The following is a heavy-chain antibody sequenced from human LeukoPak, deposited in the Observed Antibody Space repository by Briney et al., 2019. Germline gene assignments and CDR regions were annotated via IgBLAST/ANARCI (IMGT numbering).Heavy chain of an antibody. CDR2: ISSSSSYI. J-gene: IGHJ4*02. Sequence: GGSLRLSCAASGFTFSSYSMNWVRQAPGKGLEWVSSISSSSSYIYYADSVKGRFTISRDNAKNSLYLQMNSLRAEDTAVYYCARDVELMVYAPYFDYWGQGTLVTVSS. D-gene: IGHD2-8*01. CDR3: ARDVELMVYAPYFDY. V-gene: IGHV3-21*01. CDR1: GFTFSSYS.